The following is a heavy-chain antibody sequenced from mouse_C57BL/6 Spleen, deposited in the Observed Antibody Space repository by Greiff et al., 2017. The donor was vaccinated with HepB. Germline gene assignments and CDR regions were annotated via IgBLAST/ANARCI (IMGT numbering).Heavy chain of an antibody. CDR2: IHPNSGST. CDR1: GYTFTSYW. D-gene: IGHD2-5*01. CDR3: ATYSNYPYYAMDY. V-gene: IGHV1-64*01. J-gene: IGHJ4*01. Sequence: VQLQQPGAELVKPGASVKLSCKASGYTFTSYWMHWVKQRPGQGLEWIGMIHPNSGSTNYNEKFKSKATLTVDKSSSTAYMQLSSLTSEDSAVYYCATYSNYPYYAMDYWGQGTSVTVSS.